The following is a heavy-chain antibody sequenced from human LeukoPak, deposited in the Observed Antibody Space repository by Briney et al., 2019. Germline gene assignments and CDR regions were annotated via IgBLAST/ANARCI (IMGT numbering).Heavy chain of an antibody. CDR2: IYYSGST. CDR3: ARVGISTGPDY. CDR1: GGSISSSNYY. D-gene: IGHD3-10*01. V-gene: IGHV4-39*01. Sequence: PSETLFLTCTVSGGSISSSNYYWGWIRQPPGKGLEWIGTIYYSGSTYYNPSLKSRVTISVDTSKNQFSLKLSSVTAADTAVYYCARVGISTGPDYWGQGTLVTVSS. J-gene: IGHJ4*02.